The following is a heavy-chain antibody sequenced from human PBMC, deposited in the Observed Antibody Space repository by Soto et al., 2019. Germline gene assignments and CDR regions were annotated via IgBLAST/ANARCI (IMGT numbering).Heavy chain of an antibody. J-gene: IGHJ5*01. CDR3: TREPDEIPRNRIDS. CDR1: GCSISSYYN. D-gene: IGHD2-21*01. CDR2: VYNAGTT. Sequence: SESLSLTCTASGCSISSYYNGWFSHPAPEKLQWWSGNVYNAGTTYHTPSLKGRCFISRDTSNNTLYLKLSTVTAADTAVYFCTREPDEIPRNRIDSWGQGILVTVSS. V-gene: IGHV4-30-4*01.